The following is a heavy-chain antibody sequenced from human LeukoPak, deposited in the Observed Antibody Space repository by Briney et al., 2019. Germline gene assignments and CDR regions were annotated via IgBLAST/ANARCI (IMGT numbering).Heavy chain of an antibody. CDR1: GFTFSSLA. D-gene: IGHD3-16*01. Sequence: GGSLRLSCAASGFTFSSLALSWVRQAPGKGLEWVSVIYSGGTTYYADSVKGRFTISGDNSKNTLYLQMNSLRAEDTAVYYCARLGYGHWGQGTLVIVSS. V-gene: IGHV3-66*01. CDR3: ARLGYGH. CDR2: IYSGGTT. J-gene: IGHJ4*02.